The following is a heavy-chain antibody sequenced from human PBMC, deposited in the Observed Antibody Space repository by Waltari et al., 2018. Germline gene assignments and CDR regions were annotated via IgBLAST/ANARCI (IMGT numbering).Heavy chain of an antibody. J-gene: IGHJ4*02. CDR2: TNGDGSSP. Sequence: EVQLEESGGGLVQPGGSLRLSCAASGFTFSSHWMHWVRQAPGKGLVWVSRTNGDGSSPSYAYSVKGRFTISRDNAKNTLYLQMNSLRAEDTAVYYCSRDLQHGDFGRGRDYWGQGTLVTVSS. CDR3: SRDLQHGDFGRGRDY. V-gene: IGHV3-74*01. CDR1: GFTFSSHW. D-gene: IGHD4-17*01.